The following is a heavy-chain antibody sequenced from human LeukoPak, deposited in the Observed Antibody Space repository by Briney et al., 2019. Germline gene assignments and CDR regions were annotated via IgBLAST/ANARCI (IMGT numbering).Heavy chain of an antibody. CDR3: ARLGSPIVAVPAAMPVGPSDY. Sequence: ASVKVSCKASGYTFTSYGISWVRQAPGQGLEWMGWISAYNGNTNYAQKPQGRVTMTTDTSTSTAYMELRSLRSDDTAVYYCARLGSPIVAVPAAMPVGPSDYWGQGTLVTVSS. D-gene: IGHD2-2*01. CDR1: GYTFTSYG. V-gene: IGHV1-18*01. J-gene: IGHJ4*02. CDR2: ISAYNGNT.